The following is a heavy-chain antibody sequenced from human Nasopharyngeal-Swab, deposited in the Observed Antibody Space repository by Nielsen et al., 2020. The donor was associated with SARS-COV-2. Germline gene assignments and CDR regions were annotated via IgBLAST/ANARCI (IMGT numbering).Heavy chain of an antibody. CDR1: GFTFRSYR. Sequence: GGSLRLSCAASGFTFRSYRLHWVRQPPGKGLVWVSRNNSVETYTDYADSVKGRFTISRDNAKSTLFLQMSNLRADDTAVYYCAREKVGAAAEGFDYWGRGTLVTVSS. V-gene: IGHV3-74*01. CDR3: AREKVGAAAEGFDY. CDR2: NNSVETYT. J-gene: IGHJ4*02. D-gene: IGHD6-13*01.